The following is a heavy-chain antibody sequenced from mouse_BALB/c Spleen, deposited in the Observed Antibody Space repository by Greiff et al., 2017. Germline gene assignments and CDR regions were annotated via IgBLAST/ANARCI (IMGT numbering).Heavy chain of an antibody. CDR1: GFTFSDYG. CDR2: ISNLAYSI. Sequence: EVHLVESGGGLVQPGGSRKLSCAASGFTFSDYGMAWVRQAPGKGPEWVAFISNLAYSIYYADTVTGRFTISRENAKNTLYLEMSSLRSEDTAMYYCARDKGLSPFAYWGQGTLVTVSA. V-gene: IGHV5-15*02. CDR3: ARDKGLSPFAY. J-gene: IGHJ3*01. D-gene: IGHD2-4*01.